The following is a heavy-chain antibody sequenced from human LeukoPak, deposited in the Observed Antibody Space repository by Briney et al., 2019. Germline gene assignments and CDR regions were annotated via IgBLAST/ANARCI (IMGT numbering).Heavy chain of an antibody. J-gene: IGHJ4*02. Sequence: GGSLRLSCAASGFTFSSYAMSWVRQAPGKGLEWVSAISGSGGSTSYADSVKGRFTISRDNSKNTLYLQMNSLRAEDTAVYYCAKTTTRPYIVGGYIDYWGQGTLVTVSS. CDR3: AKTTTRPYIVGGYIDY. CDR1: GFTFSSYA. CDR2: ISGSGGST. V-gene: IGHV3-23*01. D-gene: IGHD1-26*01.